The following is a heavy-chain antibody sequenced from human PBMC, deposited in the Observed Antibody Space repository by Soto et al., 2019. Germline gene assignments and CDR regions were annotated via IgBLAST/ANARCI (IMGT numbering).Heavy chain of an antibody. CDR2: IYYTGST. CDR3: ARTSTGYGYSEL. V-gene: IGHV4-61*01. D-gene: IGHD5-12*01. J-gene: IGHJ4*01. CDR1: GDSVSRGSHS. Sequence: PSEILSLTCSVAGDSVSRGSHSWTWTRQPPGKGLEFLGYIYYTGSTNYNHSLKSRVTISVDTSKNQISLMLTSVTAADKAVYYCARTSTGYGYSELWGQAPLVTVSS.